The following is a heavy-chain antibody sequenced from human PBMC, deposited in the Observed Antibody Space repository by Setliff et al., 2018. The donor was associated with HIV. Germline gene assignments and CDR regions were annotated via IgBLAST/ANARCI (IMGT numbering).Heavy chain of an antibody. V-gene: IGHV4-61*02. J-gene: IGHJ4*02. D-gene: IGHD6-13*01. CDR2: FYTSGST. Sequence: SETLSLTCTVPGGSISSGSYHWSWIRQPAGKGLEWIGRFYTSGSTNYNPSLKSRVTISVEKSKNQFSLNLSSVTAADTAVYYCATYSSSWPDYWGQGTLVTVSS. CDR1: GGSISSGSYH. CDR3: ATYSSSWPDY.